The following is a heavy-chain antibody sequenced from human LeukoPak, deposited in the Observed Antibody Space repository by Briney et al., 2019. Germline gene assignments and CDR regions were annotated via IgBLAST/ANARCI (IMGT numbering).Heavy chain of an antibody. V-gene: IGHV3-23*01. D-gene: IGHD1-26*01. J-gene: IGHJ4*02. CDR1: GFTFSKNG. CDR3: TKGDGGYYPIDN. Sequence: VASLRLFCAASGFTFSKNGMSWVREAPGEGLEWVSTINDNGANTHYADSVNGRFTISRDNSRNTLLLEMNSLRADDTALYYCTKGDGGYYPIDNWGQGTLVIVSS. CDR2: INDNGANT.